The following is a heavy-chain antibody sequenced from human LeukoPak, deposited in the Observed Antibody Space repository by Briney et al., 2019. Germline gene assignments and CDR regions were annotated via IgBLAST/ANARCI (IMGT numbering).Heavy chain of an antibody. CDR3: ARDEALSGEGLDY. Sequence: KPSGTLSLTCTVSGGSLSSGWYYWGWIPLPPGEGLEWGGYIYYSGTTNYNPSLKSRVTISVDTSKNQFSLKLSSVTAADTAVYYCARDEALSGEGLDYWGQGTLVTVSS. V-gene: IGHV4-61*01. CDR1: GGSLSSGWYY. D-gene: IGHD3-10*01. CDR2: IYYSGTT. J-gene: IGHJ4*02.